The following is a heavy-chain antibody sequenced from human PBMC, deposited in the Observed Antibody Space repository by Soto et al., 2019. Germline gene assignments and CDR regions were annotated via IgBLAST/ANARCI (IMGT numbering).Heavy chain of an antibody. CDR3: AKDERGDYDILTGYYDY. J-gene: IGHJ4*02. V-gene: IGHV3-23*01. CDR1: GFTFSSYA. D-gene: IGHD3-9*01. CDR2: ISGSGGST. Sequence: GGSLRLSCAASGFTFSSYAMSWVRQAPGKGLEWVSAISGSGGSTYYADSVKGRFTISRDNSKNTLYLQMNSLRAEDTAVYYCAKDERGDYDILTGYYDYWGQGTLVTVSS.